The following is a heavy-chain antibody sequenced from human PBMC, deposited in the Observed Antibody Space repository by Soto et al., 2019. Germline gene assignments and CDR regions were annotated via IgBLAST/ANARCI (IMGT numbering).Heavy chain of an antibody. D-gene: IGHD1-1*01. CDR2: ISGSGGST. Sequence: GGSLRLSCAASGFTFSSYAMSWVRQAPGKGLEWVSAISGSGGSTYYADSVKGRFTISRDNSKNTLYLQMNSLRAEDTAVYYCASSTCAGGNEDLGHAFDIWGQGTMVTVSS. CDR3: ASSTCAGGNEDLGHAFDI. CDR1: GFTFSSYA. V-gene: IGHV3-23*01. J-gene: IGHJ3*02.